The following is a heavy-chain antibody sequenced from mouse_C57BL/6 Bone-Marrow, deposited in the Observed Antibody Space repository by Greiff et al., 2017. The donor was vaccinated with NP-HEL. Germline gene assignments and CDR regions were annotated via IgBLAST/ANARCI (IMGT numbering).Heavy chain of an antibody. J-gene: IGHJ3*01. CDR1: GFNIKDDY. V-gene: IGHV14-4*01. CDR3: TGGIYYDYPWFAY. CDR2: IDPENGDT. D-gene: IGHD2-4*01. Sequence: EVMLVESGAELVRPGASVKLSCTASGFNIKDDYMHWVKQRPEQGLEWIGWIDPENGDTEYASKFQGKATITADTSSNTAYLQLSSLTSEDTAVYYCTGGIYYDYPWFAYWGQGTLVTVSA.